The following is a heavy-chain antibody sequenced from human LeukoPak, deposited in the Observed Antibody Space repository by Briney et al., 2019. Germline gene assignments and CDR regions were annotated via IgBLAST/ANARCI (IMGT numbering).Heavy chain of an antibody. CDR2: INHSGST. CDR1: GGSFSGYY. D-gene: IGHD3-10*01. CDR3: ARISPFYYGSGSYPDY. J-gene: IGHJ4*02. V-gene: IGHV4-34*01. Sequence: NTSETLSLTCAVYGGSFSGYYWSWIRQPPGKGLEWIGEINHSGSTNYNPSLKSRVTISVDTSKNQFSLKLSSVTAADTAVYYCARISPFYYGSGSYPDYWGQGTLVTVSS.